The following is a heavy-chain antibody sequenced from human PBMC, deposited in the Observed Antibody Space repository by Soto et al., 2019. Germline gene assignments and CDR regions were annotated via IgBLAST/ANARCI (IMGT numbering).Heavy chain of an antibody. J-gene: IGHJ4*02. CDR2: ISSSSSYI. V-gene: IGHV3-21*01. D-gene: IGHD3-22*01. Sequence: EVQLVESGGGLVKPGGSLRLSCAASGFTFSSYSMNWVRQAPGKGLEWVSSISSSSSYIYYADSVKGRFTISRDNAKNSLYLQMNSLRAEDTAVYYCAVGLYAYDSSGPNYYCDYWGQGTLVTVSS. CDR3: AVGLYAYDSSGPNYYCDY. CDR1: GFTFSSYS.